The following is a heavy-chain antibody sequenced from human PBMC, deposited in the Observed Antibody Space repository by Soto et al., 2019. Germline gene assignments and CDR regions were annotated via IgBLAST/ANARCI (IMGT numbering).Heavy chain of an antibody. V-gene: IGHV4-59*12. Sequence: SETLYLTCTVSGGSISSYYWSWIRQPPGKGLEWIGEINHSGSTNYNPSLKSRVTISVDTSKNQFSLKLSSVTAADTAVYYCARGLWAPRFDNWGQGTPVTVSS. CDR3: ARGLWAPRFDN. D-gene: IGHD3-10*01. J-gene: IGHJ4*02. CDR2: INHSGST. CDR1: GGSISSYY.